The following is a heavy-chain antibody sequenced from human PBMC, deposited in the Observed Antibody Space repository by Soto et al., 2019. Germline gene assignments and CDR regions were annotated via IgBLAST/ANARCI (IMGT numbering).Heavy chain of an antibody. CDR1: GGSISSGGYS. D-gene: IGHD3-10*01. CDR3: ARGVLGSGMDV. CDR2: IYHSGST. Sequence: SSETLSLTCAVSGGSISSGGYSWSWIRQPPGKGLEWIGYIYHSGSTYYNPSLKSRVTISVDRSKNQFSLKLSSVTAADTAVYYCARGVLGSGMDVWGQGTTVTVSS. V-gene: IGHV4-30-2*01. J-gene: IGHJ6*02.